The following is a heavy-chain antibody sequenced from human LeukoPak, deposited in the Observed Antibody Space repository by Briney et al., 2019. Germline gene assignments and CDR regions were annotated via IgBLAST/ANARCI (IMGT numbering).Heavy chain of an antibody. CDR2: ISPSGGST. Sequence: GASVKVSCKAFGYTFTSNYMHWVRQAPGQGPEWMGVISPSGGSTTYAQKFQGRVTMTRDTSTSTVYMELSSLRSEDTAVYYCARVITMVRGVIEERFDPWGQGTLVTVSS. V-gene: IGHV1-46*01. J-gene: IGHJ5*02. CDR3: ARVITMVRGVIEERFDP. CDR1: GYTFTSNY. D-gene: IGHD3-10*01.